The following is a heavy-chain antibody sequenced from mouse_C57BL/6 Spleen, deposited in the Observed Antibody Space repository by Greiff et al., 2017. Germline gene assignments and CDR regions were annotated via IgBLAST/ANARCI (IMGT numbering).Heavy chain of an antibody. J-gene: IGHJ2*01. Sequence: VQLQQPGAELVKPGASVKLSCKASGYTFTSYWMQWVKQRPGQGLEWIGEIDPSDSYTNYNQKFKGKATLTVDTSSSTAYMQLSSLTSEDSAVYYCARGGVVGYFDYWGQGTTLTVSS. D-gene: IGHD1-1*01. CDR2: IDPSDSYT. CDR1: GYTFTSYW. V-gene: IGHV1-50*01. CDR3: ARGGVVGYFDY.